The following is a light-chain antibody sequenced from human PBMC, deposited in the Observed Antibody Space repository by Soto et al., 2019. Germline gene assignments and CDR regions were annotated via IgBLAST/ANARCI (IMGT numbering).Light chain of an antibody. Sequence: DIVLTQSPVTLSFSPGERATLSCRASQSVSSNSLAWYQQIPGQAPRLLIYGASSRATGIPDRFSGSGSGTDFTLTISRLEPEDFAVYYCQQYGSSPPAWTFGQGTKVDI. CDR1: QSVSSNS. V-gene: IGKV3-20*01. J-gene: IGKJ1*01. CDR3: QQYGSSPPAWT. CDR2: GAS.